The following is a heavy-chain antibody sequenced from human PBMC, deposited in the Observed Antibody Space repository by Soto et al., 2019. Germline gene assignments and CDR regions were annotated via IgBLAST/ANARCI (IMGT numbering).Heavy chain of an antibody. CDR1: RYTFTGYY. Sequence: AVKVSCKASRYTFTGYYMHWVRQAPGQGLEWMGWINPNSGGTNYAQKFQGRVTMTRDTSISTAYMELSRLRSDDTAVYYCAREVVVTAPPDVWGQGTTVTVS. V-gene: IGHV1-2*02. CDR2: INPNSGGT. J-gene: IGHJ6*02. D-gene: IGHD2-21*02. CDR3: AREVVVTAPPDV.